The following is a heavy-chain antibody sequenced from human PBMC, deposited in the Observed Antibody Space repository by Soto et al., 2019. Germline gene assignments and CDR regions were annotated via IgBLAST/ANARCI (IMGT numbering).Heavy chain of an antibody. CDR2: ISGSGGTA. D-gene: IGHD7-27*01. CDR1: GLTFSSYW. J-gene: IGHJ3*02. Sequence: PGGSLRLSCAASGLTFSSYWMHWVRQAPGKGLEWVSSISGSGGTAYNVDSVKGRFTISRDNSKNTLYLQMGSLRAEDMAVYYCARALGYAFDIWGQGTMVTVSS. V-gene: IGHV3-64*02. CDR3: ARALGYAFDI.